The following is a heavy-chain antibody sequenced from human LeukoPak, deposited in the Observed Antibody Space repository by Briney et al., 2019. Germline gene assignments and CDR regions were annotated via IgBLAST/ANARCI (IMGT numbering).Heavy chain of an antibody. V-gene: IGHV3-48*02. J-gene: IGHJ4*02. D-gene: IGHD3-22*01. CDR2: ISSSSSTI. Sequence: PGGSLRLSCAASGFTFSSYSMNWVRQAPGKGLEWVSYISSSSSTIYYADSVKGRFTISRDNAKNSLYLQMNSLRDEDTAVYYCARATDYYDSSGYYGFDYWGQGTLVTASS. CDR3: ARATDYYDSSGYYGFDY. CDR1: GFTFSSYS.